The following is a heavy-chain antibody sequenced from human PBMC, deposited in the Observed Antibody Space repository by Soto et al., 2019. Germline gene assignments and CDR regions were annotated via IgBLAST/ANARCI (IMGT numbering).Heavy chain of an antibody. CDR2: IYYNGNT. D-gene: IGHD5-18*01. CDR3: AKCGYSFTYLPFDS. V-gene: IGHV4-39*02. J-gene: IGHJ4*02. Sequence: QLQLQESGPGLVKPSETLSLTCTVSGGSISSSSYYWAWIRQPPGKGLEWIGNIYYNGNTYYNPSLKSRVTMSVSTSKNHFSLNLTSVTAADTAVYYCAKCGYSFTYLPFDSWGQGTLVAVSS. CDR1: GGSISSSSYY.